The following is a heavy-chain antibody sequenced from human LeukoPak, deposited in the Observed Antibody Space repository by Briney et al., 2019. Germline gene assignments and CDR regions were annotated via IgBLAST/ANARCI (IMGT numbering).Heavy chain of an antibody. J-gene: IGHJ4*02. CDR2: FDPEDGET. Sequence: ASVKVSCKVSGYTLTELSMHWVRQAPGKGLEWMGGFDPEDGETIYAQKFQGRVTMTEDTSTDTAYMEPSSLRSEDTAVYYCATGMGPDYYDSSGDGGYWGQGTLVTVSS. CDR3: ATGMGPDYYDSSGDGGY. V-gene: IGHV1-24*01. CDR1: GYTLTELS. D-gene: IGHD3-22*01.